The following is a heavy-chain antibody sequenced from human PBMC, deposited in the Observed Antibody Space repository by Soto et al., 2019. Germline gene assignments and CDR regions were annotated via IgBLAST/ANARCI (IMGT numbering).Heavy chain of an antibody. J-gene: IGHJ5*02. CDR1: DGNIVSRGCY. CDR3: ARAGVATIYPGNNWFDP. Sequence: SLPKSVPWTVVDGNIVSRGCYWSMNNKPPGKGLEWIGYIYYSGITNYNPSLKSRVTISVDTSKNQFSLNLSSVTAADTAMYYCARAGVATIYPGNNWFDPWGQGTLVTVSS. CDR2: IYYSGIT. D-gene: IGHD5-12*01. V-gene: IGHV4-30-4*08.